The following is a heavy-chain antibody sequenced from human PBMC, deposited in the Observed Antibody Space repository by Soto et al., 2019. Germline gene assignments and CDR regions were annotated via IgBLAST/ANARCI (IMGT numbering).Heavy chain of an antibody. CDR2: MYHSGST. J-gene: IGHJ4*02. V-gene: IGHV4-30-2*01. D-gene: IGHD4-4*01. CDR3: ARGMTTVTTLDN. Sequence: SETLSLTCAVSGGSISSGGYSWSWIRQPPGKGLEWIGYMYHSGSTYYNPSLKSRVTISVDRSKKQFSLKLSSVTAADTAVYYCARGMTTVTTLDNWGQGTLVTVSS. CDR1: GGSISSGGYS.